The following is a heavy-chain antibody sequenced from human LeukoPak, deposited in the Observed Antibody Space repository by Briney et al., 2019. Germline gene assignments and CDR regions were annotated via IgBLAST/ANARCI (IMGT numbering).Heavy chain of an antibody. CDR1: GFTFSSYG. CDR3: AKDQYYGDYRYPIDY. J-gene: IGHJ4*02. V-gene: IGHV3-30*02. D-gene: IGHD4-17*01. Sequence: GGSLRLSCAASGFTFSSYGMHWVRQAPGKGLEWVAFIRYDGSNKYYADSVKGRFTISRDNSKNTLYLQMNSLRAEDTAVYYCAKDQYYGDYRYPIDYWGQGTLVTVSS. CDR2: IRYDGSNK.